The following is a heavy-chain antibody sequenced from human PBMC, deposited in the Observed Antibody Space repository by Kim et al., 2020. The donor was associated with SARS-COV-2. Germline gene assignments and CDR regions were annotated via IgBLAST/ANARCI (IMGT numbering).Heavy chain of an antibody. Sequence: SETLSLTCTVSGGSISSSSYYWGWIRQPPGKGLEWIGSIYYSGSTYYNPSLKSRVTISVDTSKNQFSLKLSSVTAADTAVYYCAIPLRYSYGYGLSWGHDAFDIWGQGTMVTVSS. V-gene: IGHV4-39*01. D-gene: IGHD5-18*01. CDR1: GGSISSSSYY. J-gene: IGHJ3*02. CDR2: IYYSGST. CDR3: AIPLRYSYGYGLSWGHDAFDI.